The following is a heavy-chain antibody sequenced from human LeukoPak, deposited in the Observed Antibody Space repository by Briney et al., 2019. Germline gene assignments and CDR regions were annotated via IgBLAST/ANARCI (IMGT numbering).Heavy chain of an antibody. V-gene: IGHV4-59*08. D-gene: IGHD3/OR15-3a*01. CDR3: ARWRTARTGFDY. CDR1: GGSISSSY. CDR2: IYYSGRT. Sequence: PSETLSLTCTVSGGSISSSYWSWIRQPPGKRLEWIGYIYYSGRTHYNPSLKSRVTISVDTSKNQFSLKLSSVTAADTAVYYCARWRTARTGFDYWGQGTLVTVSS. J-gene: IGHJ4*02.